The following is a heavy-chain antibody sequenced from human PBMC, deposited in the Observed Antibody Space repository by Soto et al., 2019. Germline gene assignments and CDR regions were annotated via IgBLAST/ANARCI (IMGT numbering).Heavy chain of an antibody. V-gene: IGHV1-8*01. D-gene: IGHD3-3*01. CDR3: ARGSYYDFWSGPNPRAFDI. J-gene: IGHJ3*02. CDR2: MNPNSGNT. CDR1: GYTFTSYD. Sequence: ASVKVSCKASGYTFTSYDINWVRQATGQGLERMGWMNPNSGNTGYAQKFQGRVTMTRDTSISTAYMELSSLRSEDTAVYYCARGSYYDFWSGPNPRAFDIWGQGTMVTVSS.